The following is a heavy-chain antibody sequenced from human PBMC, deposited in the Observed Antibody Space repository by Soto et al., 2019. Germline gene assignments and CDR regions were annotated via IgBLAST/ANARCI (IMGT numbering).Heavy chain of an antibody. V-gene: IGHV3-30-3*01. Sequence: QGQLVESGGGAVQPGRSLRLSCTASGFNFGHFAMHWVRQAPGRGLEWVAGISYDGISQFYADSVKGRFTIFRDNSKNTLFLHMKSLRDDDMALYYCARDSSRNWNHLSSFWFDPRGQGTLVTVSP. D-gene: IGHD1-1*01. J-gene: IGHJ5*02. CDR3: ARDSSRNWNHLSSFWFDP. CDR2: ISYDGISQ. CDR1: GFNFGHFA.